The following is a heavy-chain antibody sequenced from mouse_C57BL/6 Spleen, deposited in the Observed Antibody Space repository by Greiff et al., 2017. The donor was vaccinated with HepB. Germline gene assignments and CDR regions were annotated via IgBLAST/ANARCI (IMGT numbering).Heavy chain of an antibody. CDR3: ARGGFPGFDY. V-gene: IGHV1-19*01. Sequence: EVQLQQSGPVLVKPGASVKMSCKASGYTFTDTYMNWVKQSHGKSLEWIGVINPYNGGTSYNQKFKGKATLTVDKSSNKAYMELNSLKSEDSAVYYCARGGFPGFDYWGQGTTLTVSS. CDR2: INPYNGGT. CDR1: GYTFTDTY. J-gene: IGHJ2*01.